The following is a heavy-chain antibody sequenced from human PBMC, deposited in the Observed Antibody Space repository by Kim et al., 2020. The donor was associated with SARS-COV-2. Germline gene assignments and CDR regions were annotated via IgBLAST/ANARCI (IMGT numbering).Heavy chain of an antibody. Sequence: ASVKVSCKASGYTFTSYAMHWVRQAPGQRLEWMGWINAGNGNTKYSQKFQGRVTITRDTSASTAYMELSSLRSEDTAVYYCARALGWFGELLWNYFDYWGQGTLVTVSS. J-gene: IGHJ4*02. V-gene: IGHV1-3*01. CDR2: INAGNGNT. CDR1: GYTFTSYA. CDR3: ARALGWFGELLWNYFDY. D-gene: IGHD3-10*01.